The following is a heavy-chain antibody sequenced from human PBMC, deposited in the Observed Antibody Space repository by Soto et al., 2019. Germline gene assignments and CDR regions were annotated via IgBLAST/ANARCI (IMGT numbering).Heavy chain of an antibody. V-gene: IGHV5-51*01. CDR1: GYRFTSYW. J-gene: IGHJ3*02. CDR2: IYPGDSDT. Sequence: GESLKISCKGSGYRFTSYWIGWVRQMPGKGLEWLGIIYPGDSDTRYSPSFQGQVTISADKSISTAYLQWSSLKASDTAMYYCARQENYYDSSGYYYHDAFDIWGQGTMVTVSS. CDR3: ARQENYYDSSGYYYHDAFDI. D-gene: IGHD3-22*01.